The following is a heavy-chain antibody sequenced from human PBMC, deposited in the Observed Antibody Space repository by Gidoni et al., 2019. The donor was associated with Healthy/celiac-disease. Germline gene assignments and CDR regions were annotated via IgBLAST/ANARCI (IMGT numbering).Heavy chain of an antibody. V-gene: IGHV4-31*03. CDR3: AREGGYCSGGSCYSDAFDI. J-gene: IGHJ3*02. CDR1: GGSISRGGYY. D-gene: IGHD2-15*01. CDR2: IYYSGST. Sequence: QVQLQESGPGLVKPSQTLSLTCPVSGGSISRGGYYWSWIRQHPGKGLEWIGYIYYSGSTYYNPSLKSRVTISVDTSKNQFSLKLSSVTAADTAVYYCAREGGYCSGGSCYSDAFDIWGQGTMVTVSS.